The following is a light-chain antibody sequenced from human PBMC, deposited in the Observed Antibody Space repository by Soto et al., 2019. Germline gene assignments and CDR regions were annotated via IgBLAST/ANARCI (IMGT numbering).Light chain of an antibody. CDR1: SSDIGGSNY. CDR3: SSYRTRRTLV. Sequence: QSALTQPASVSGSPGQSITISCTGTSSDIGGSNYVAWYQQHPGKAPKLLLYEFSFRPSGVSNRFSGSKSGYTASLIISGLQPEDEAAYYCSSYRTRRTLVFGGGTKLTVL. CDR2: EFS. J-gene: IGLJ2*01. V-gene: IGLV2-14*01.